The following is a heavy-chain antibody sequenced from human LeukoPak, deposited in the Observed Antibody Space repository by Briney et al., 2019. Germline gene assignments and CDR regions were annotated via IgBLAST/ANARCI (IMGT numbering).Heavy chain of an antibody. V-gene: IGHV4-59*01. Sequence: SETLSLTCTVSGGSINGYYWSLIRQPPGKGLEWIGYIYYSGSTNYNPSLKSRVTIPIDTSKDQFSLKLTSVTAADTAVYYCARGEALYSNYGFDYWGQGTLVTVSS. D-gene: IGHD4-11*01. CDR1: GGSINGYY. CDR3: ARGEALYSNYGFDY. CDR2: IYYSGST. J-gene: IGHJ4*02.